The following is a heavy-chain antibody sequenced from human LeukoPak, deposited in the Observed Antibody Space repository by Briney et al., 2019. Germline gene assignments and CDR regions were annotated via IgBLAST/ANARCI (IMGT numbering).Heavy chain of an antibody. J-gene: IGHJ3*02. CDR2: INPSGGST. CDR3: ARDISSGYYWGYAFDI. V-gene: IGHV1-46*01. CDR1: GYTFTSYY. Sequence: GASVKVSCKASGYTFTSYYMHWVRQAPGQGLEWMGIINPSGGSTSYAQKFQGRVTMTTDTSTSTAYMELRSLRSDDTAVYYCARDISSGYYWGYAFDIWGQGTMVTVSS. D-gene: IGHD3-22*01.